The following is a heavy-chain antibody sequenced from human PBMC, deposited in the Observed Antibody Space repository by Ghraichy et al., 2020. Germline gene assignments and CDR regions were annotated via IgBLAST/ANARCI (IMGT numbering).Heavy chain of an antibody. Sequence: SETLSLTCTVSGGSISSTRYYCGWIRQPPGKGMEWIGSIYYSGSTYYNPSLKSRVTISVDTSKNQFSLKLSSVTAADTAVYYCARHDREDGDYGISRDAFEIWGQGTMVTVSS. CDR3: ARHDREDGDYGISRDAFEI. J-gene: IGHJ3*02. D-gene: IGHD4-17*01. CDR2: IYYSGST. V-gene: IGHV4-39*01. CDR1: GGSISSTRYY.